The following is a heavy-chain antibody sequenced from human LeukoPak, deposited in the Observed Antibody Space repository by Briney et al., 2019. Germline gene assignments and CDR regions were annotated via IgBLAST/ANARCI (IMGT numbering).Heavy chain of an antibody. CDR1: GGSISSSSYS. Sequence: SETLSLTCTVSGGSISSSSYSWGWIRQPPGKGLEWIGSIYYSGSTYYNPSLKSRVTISVDTSKNQFSLKLSSVTAADTAVYYCARGQYYYDSSGSSLFDYWGQGTLVTVSS. D-gene: IGHD3-22*01. CDR3: ARGQYYYDSSGSSLFDY. CDR2: IYYSGST. J-gene: IGHJ4*02. V-gene: IGHV4-39*01.